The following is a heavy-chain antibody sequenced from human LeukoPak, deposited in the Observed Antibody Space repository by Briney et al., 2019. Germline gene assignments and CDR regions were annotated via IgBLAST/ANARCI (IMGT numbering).Heavy chain of an antibody. J-gene: IGHJ3*02. CDR3: AKSNGYGLIDI. CDR1: DYSITNSW. Sequence: ASETLSLTCAVSDYSITNSWWSWVRQSPGMRLEWIGQIFHRGIPNYNPSLKSRVTMSLATSRNQFSLKLNSVTAADTAVYYCAKSNGYGLIDIWGQGTMVTVSS. D-gene: IGHD3-10*01. V-gene: IGHV4-4*02. CDR2: IFHRGIP.